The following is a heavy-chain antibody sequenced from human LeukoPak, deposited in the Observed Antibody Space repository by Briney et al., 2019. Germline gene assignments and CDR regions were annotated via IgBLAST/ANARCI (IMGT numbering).Heavy chain of an antibody. CDR2: IYHNGIT. CDR1: GNSVSSGLF. J-gene: IGHJ4*02. V-gene: IGHV4-38-2*01. Sequence: PSETLSLTCAVSGNSVSSGLFWGWIWQPPGKGLEWIATIYHNGITHYNPSLKSRVNISVDTSKNQFSLKMRSVTAADTAVYYCTRGVALSDHGIIDSWGQGTLATVSS. D-gene: IGHD1-1*01. CDR3: TRGVALSDHGIIDS.